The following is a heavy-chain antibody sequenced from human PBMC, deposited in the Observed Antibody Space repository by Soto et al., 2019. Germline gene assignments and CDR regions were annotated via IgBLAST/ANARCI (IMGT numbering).Heavy chain of an antibody. D-gene: IGHD4-4*01. J-gene: IGHJ4*02. CDR3: TRVAPTATTVTTDFDY. CDR1: GYTFTSYG. CDR2: ISAYNGNT. Sequence: QVPLVQSGAEVKKPGASVKVSCKASGYTFTSYGISWVRQAPGQGLEWMGWISAYNGNTNYAQKLQGRVTMTTDTTTSTADMELRSLRSDDTAVYYCTRVAPTATTVTTDFDYWGQGTLVTVSS. V-gene: IGHV1-18*01.